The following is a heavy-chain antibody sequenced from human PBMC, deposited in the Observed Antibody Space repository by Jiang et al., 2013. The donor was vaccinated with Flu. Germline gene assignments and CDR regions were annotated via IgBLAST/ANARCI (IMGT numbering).Heavy chain of an antibody. D-gene: IGHD6-6*01. CDR3: ARGGSSPLYSYYYGMDV. J-gene: IGHJ6*02. CDR1: GDSVSSNSAA. CDR2: TYYRSKWYN. Sequence: SGDSVSSNSAAWNWIRQSHREALSGWKTYYRSKWYNDYAVSVKSRIIINPDTSKNQFSLQLNSVTPEDTAVYYCARGGSSPLYSYYYGMDVWGQGTTVTVSS. V-gene: IGHV6-1*01.